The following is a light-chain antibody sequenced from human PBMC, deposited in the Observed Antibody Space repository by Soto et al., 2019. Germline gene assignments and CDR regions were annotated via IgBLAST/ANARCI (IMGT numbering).Light chain of an antibody. CDR3: CSYAGYFTVV. CDR1: SSDVGAYNF. CDR2: DVS. Sequence: QSVLTQPRSVSGSPGQSVTISCTGTSSDVGAYNFVSWYQQHPGKAPKVMIYDVSERPSGVPDRFSGSKSGNTASLTISGLQAEDEADYYCCSYAGYFTVVFGGGTKVTVL. J-gene: IGLJ2*01. V-gene: IGLV2-11*01.